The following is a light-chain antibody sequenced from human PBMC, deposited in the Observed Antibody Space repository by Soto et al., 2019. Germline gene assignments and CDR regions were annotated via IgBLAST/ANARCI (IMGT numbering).Light chain of an antibody. CDR3: QQYNNFCT. CDR1: QSVNIW. V-gene: IGKV1-5*03. CDR2: EAS. Sequence: DIQMTQFPSALSASVGDRVTITCRASQSVNIWLSWYQQKPGKAPKLPISEASTVETGVPARFSGSGSGTQFTLSISSLQPDDLATYYGQQYNNFCTFGQGTKVQIK. J-gene: IGKJ1*01.